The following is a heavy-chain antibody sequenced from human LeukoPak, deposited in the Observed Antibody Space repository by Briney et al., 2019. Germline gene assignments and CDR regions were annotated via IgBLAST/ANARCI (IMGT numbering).Heavy chain of an antibody. V-gene: IGHV3-23*01. CDR1: GFTFGSYA. CDR2: ISGSGGST. CDR3: AKDRWGQQLVRNWFDP. Sequence: GGSLRLSCAASGFTFGSYAMSWVRQAPGKGLEWVSAISGSGGSTYYADSVKGRFTISRDNPKNTLYLQMNSLRAEDTAVYYCAKDRWGQQLVRNWFDPWGQGTLVTVSS. D-gene: IGHD6-13*01. J-gene: IGHJ5*02.